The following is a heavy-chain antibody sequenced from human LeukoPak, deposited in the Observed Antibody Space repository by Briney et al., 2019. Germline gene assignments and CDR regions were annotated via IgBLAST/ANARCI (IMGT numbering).Heavy chain of an antibody. Sequence: PGGSLRLSCAASGFTFSSYSMNWVRQAPGKGLEWVSYISSSSSTIYYADSVKGRFTISRDNAKNSLYLQMNSLRAEDTAVYYCASAIAVDGYSYGSLYNWNDVGLDYWGQGTLVTVSS. V-gene: IGHV3-48*01. D-gene: IGHD5-18*01. J-gene: IGHJ4*02. CDR1: GFTFSSYS. CDR2: ISSSSSTI. CDR3: ASAIAVDGYSYGSLYNWNDVGLDY.